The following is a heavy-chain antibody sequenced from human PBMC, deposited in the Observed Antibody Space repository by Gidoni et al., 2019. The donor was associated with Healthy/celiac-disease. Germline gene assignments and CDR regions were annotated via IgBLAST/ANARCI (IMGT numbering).Heavy chain of an antibody. J-gene: IGHJ4*02. CDR3: ARVRWELLRARGPQYYFDY. Sequence: EVQLVASGGGLVQPGGSRRTSWAASGFTVSGNYMSWVRQAPGKGLEWVSVIYSGGSTSYADSVKGRFTISSHNSKNTLYLQMNRLRAEDTAVYYCARVRWELLRARGPQYYFDYWGQGTLVTVSS. V-gene: IGHV3-53*04. D-gene: IGHD2-15*01. CDR1: GFTVSGNY. CDR2: IYSGGST.